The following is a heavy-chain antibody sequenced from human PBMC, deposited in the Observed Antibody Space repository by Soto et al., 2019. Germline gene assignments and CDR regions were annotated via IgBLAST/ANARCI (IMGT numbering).Heavy chain of an antibody. J-gene: IGHJ5*02. D-gene: IGHD3-10*02. V-gene: IGHV5-10-1*01. CDR2: IDPSDSYT. CDR3: ARHLIGYRESPVRHFDP. CDR1: GYSFTSYW. Sequence: PGESLKISCKGSGYSFTSYWISWVRQMPGKGLEWMGRIDPSDSYTNYSPYFQGHVTISADKSISTAYLQWSSLKASDTAMYFCARHLIGYRESPVRHFDPWGQGTLVTVSS.